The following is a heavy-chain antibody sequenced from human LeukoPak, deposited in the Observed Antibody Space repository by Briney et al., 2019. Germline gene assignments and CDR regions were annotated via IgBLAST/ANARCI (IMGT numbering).Heavy chain of an antibody. D-gene: IGHD6-19*01. CDR3: ARRAPGFSSGWLDY. J-gene: IGHJ4*02. CDR2: ISGSGDYT. V-gene: IGHV3-23*01. CDR1: GFTFSSHG. Sequence: GGSLRLSCAASGFTFSSHGMSWVRQAPGKGLEWVSTISGSGDYTYYADSVKGRFTISRDNSKNTLYLQMGGLRAEDMAVYYCARRAPGFSSGWLDYWGQGTLVTVSS.